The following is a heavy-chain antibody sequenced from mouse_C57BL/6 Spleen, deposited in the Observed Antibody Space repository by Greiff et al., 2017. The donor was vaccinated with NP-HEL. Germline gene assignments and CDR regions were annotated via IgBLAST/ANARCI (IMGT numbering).Heavy chain of an antibody. CDR1: GYTFTGYW. J-gene: IGHJ3*01. Sequence: VQLQQSGAELMKPGASVKLSCKATGYTFTGYWIDWVKQRPGHGLEWIGEILPGSGSTNYNEKFKGKATFTADTSSSTAYMQLSSLTTEDAAIYYGARRTTTFPFDYWGQGTLVTVSA. CDR3: ARRTTTFPFDY. D-gene: IGHD1-1*01. CDR2: ILPGSGST. V-gene: IGHV1-9*01.